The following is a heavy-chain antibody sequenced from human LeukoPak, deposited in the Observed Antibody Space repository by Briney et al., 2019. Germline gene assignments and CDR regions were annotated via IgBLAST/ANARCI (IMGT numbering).Heavy chain of an antibody. D-gene: IGHD3-10*01. CDR3: ARDDYGSGSYYMDV. CDR1: GFTFTSYA. CDR2: ISGSGGRS. Sequence: SGGSLRLSCAASGFTFTSYAMSWVRQAPGKGLEWVSAISGSGGRSFYADSVKGRFTISRDNSKNTLYLQMNSLRAEDTAVYYCARDDYGSGSYYMDVWGKGTTVTISS. J-gene: IGHJ6*03. V-gene: IGHV3-23*01.